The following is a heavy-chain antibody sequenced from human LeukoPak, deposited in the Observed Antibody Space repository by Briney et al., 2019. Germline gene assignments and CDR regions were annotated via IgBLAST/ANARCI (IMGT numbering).Heavy chain of an antibody. CDR2: IYYSGST. CDR1: GGSVSSSSHY. CDR3: ARHKDYYYYYMDV. J-gene: IGHJ6*03. V-gene: IGHV4-39*01. Sequence: PSETLSLTCTVSGGSVSSSSHYWGWIRQPPGKGLEWIGSIYYSGSTYYNPSLKSRVTISVDTSKNQFSPKLSSVTAADTAVYYCARHKDYYYYYMDVWGKGTTVTVSS.